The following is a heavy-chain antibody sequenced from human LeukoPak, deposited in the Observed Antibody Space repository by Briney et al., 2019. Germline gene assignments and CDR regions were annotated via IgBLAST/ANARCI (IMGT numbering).Heavy chain of an antibody. CDR3: ASYCSSTSCYDGGDY. V-gene: IGHV4-4*02. Sequence: PSGTLSLTCTVSGGSISSSNWWSWVRQPPGKGLEWIGEIYHSGSTNYNPSLKSRATISVDKSKHQFSLKLSSVTAADTAVYYCASYCSSTSCYDGGDYWGQGTLVTVSS. D-gene: IGHD2-2*01. J-gene: IGHJ4*02. CDR1: GGSISSSNW. CDR2: IYHSGST.